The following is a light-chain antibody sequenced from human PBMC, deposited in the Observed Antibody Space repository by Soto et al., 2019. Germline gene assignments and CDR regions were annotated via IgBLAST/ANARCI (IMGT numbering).Light chain of an antibody. CDR3: SSFTSSSTYV. J-gene: IGLJ1*01. CDR2: EVS. Sequence: QSALTQPPSVSGSPGQSVTISCSGTSSDVGSYNRVSWYQQPPGTAPKLMIYEVSNRPSGVPGRFSGSKSGNTASLTISGLQAEDEADYYCSSFTSSSTYVFGTGTKLIVL. V-gene: IGLV2-18*02. CDR1: SSDVGSYNR.